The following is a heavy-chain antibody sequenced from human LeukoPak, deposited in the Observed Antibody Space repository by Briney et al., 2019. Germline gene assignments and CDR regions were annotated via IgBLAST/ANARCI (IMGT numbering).Heavy chain of an antibody. D-gene: IGHD4-11*01. Sequence: GGSLRLSCAASGFTFSSYGMHWVRQAPGKGLEWVSSISWNSGIIAYADSVKGRFTTSRDNAKNSLYLQMNSLRVEDTALYYCSKASLPPTVTTSSITYYYYGIDVWAKGPRSPSP. CDR2: ISWNSGII. CDR1: GFTFSSYG. V-gene: IGHV3-9*01. J-gene: IGHJ6*02. CDR3: SKASLPPTVTTSSITYYYYGIDV.